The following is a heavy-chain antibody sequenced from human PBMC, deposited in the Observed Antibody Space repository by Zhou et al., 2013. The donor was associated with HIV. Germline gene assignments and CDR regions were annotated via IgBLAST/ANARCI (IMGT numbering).Heavy chain of an antibody. D-gene: IGHD3-16*01. V-gene: IGHV1-24*01. CDR1: GYTLADLA. J-gene: IGHJ3*02. CDR3: AIDRVLQQRLDNALAI. Sequence: QVQLLQSGAEVKPPGASVKVSCKVFGYTLADLAIHWVRQAPGSGLEWMGRFDPENRETTYTQKFQGRVTMTGDTSSDTAYIEATSLTSDDTAVYYCAIDRVLQQRLDNALAIWGQGTLVSVSS. CDR2: FDPENRET.